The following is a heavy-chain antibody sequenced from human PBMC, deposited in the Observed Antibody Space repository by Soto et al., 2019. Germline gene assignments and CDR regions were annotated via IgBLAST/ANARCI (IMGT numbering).Heavy chain of an antibody. CDR2: IYSAGST. V-gene: IGHV3-66*01. D-gene: IGHD2-15*01. Sequence: EVQLVESGGGLVQPGGSLRLSCAASGLTVSDNYMSWVRQAPGKGLEWVSVIYSAGSTYYADSVKGRFTISRDNSKNTLYLQMNSLRAEDTAVYYCARNPEAPGGGEYWGQGTLVSVSS. CDR1: GLTVSDNY. CDR3: ARNPEAPGGGEY. J-gene: IGHJ4*02.